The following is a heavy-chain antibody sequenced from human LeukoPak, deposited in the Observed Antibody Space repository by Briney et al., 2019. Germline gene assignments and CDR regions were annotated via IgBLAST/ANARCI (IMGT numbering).Heavy chain of an antibody. J-gene: IGHJ5*02. Sequence: PSETLSLTCTVSGGSISSSSYYWGWIRQPPGKGLEWIGSIYYSGSTNYNPSLKSRVTISVDTSKNQFSLKLSSVTAADTAVYYCARLLLWFGEFVPLNWFDPWGQGTLVTVSS. CDR2: IYYSGST. V-gene: IGHV4-39*07. CDR3: ARLLLWFGEFVPLNWFDP. CDR1: GGSISSSSYY. D-gene: IGHD3-10*01.